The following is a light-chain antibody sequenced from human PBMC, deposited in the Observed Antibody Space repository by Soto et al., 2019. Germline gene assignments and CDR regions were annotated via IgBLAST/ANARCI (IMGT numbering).Light chain of an antibody. CDR3: QQYNNWPRT. CDR1: QSVSSN. V-gene: IGKV3-15*01. Sequence: IVMTQSPATLSLSPGERATFSCRASQSVSSNLAWYQQKPGQAPRLLIYGASTRATGIPARFSGSGSGTEFTLTISSRQSEDFAVYYCQQYNNWPRTFGQGTKVDIK. J-gene: IGKJ1*01. CDR2: GAS.